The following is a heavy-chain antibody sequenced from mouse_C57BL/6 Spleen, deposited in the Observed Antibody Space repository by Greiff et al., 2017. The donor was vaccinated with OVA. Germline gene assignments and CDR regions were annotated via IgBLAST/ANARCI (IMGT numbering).Heavy chain of an antibody. CDR1: GYTFTSYW. Sequence: QVQLQQPGAELVRPGTSVKLSCKASGYTFTSYWMHWVKQRPGQGLEWIGVIDPSDSYTNYNQKFKGKATLTVDTSSSTAYMQLSSLTSEDSAVYYCARWLLDAMDYWGQGTSVTVSS. V-gene: IGHV1-59*01. CDR2: IDPSDSYT. J-gene: IGHJ4*01. D-gene: IGHD2-3*01. CDR3: ARWLLDAMDY.